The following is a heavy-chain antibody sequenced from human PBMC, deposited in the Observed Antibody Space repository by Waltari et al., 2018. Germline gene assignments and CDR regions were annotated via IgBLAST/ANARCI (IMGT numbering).Heavy chain of an antibody. CDR2: INHSGST. J-gene: IGHJ4*02. D-gene: IGHD3-10*01. Sequence: QVQLQQWGAGRLKPSGTLSLTCAVNGGSFGGYYWSWIRQPPGKGLGWIGEINHSGSTNYNPSLKSRVTISVDTSKNQFSLKLSSVTAADTAVYYCARGAMVRGVIADYWGQGTLVTVSS. CDR3: ARGAMVRGVIADY. CDR1: GGSFGGYY. V-gene: IGHV4-34*01.